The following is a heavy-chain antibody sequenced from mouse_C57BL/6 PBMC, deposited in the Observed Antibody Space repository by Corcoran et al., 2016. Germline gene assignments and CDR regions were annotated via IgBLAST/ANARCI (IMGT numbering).Heavy chain of an antibody. J-gene: IGHJ2*01. CDR2: INPNNGGT. D-gene: IGHD2-1*01. Sequence: EVKPPQARPELVKPGASVKISCKASGYTFTDYYMNWVKQSHGKSLEWIGDINPNNGGTSYNQKFKGKATLTVDKSSSTAYMELRSLTSEDSAVYYCARSGGNYGYWGQGTTLTVSS. V-gene: IGHV1-26*01. CDR1: GYTFTDYY. CDR3: ARSGGNYGY.